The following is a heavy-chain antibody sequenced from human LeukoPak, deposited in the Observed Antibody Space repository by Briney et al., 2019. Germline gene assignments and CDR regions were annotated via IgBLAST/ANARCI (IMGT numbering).Heavy chain of an antibody. V-gene: IGHV4-59*08. Sequence: SETLSLTCAVYGGSFSGYYWSWIRQPPGKGLEWIGYIYYSGSTNYNPSLKSRVTISVDTSKNRFSLKLSSVTAADTAVYYCARHAPYYYDSSGYYYDYWGQGTLVTVSS. CDR1: GGSFSGYY. CDR3: ARHAPYYYDSSGYYYDY. D-gene: IGHD3-22*01. CDR2: IYYSGST. J-gene: IGHJ4*02.